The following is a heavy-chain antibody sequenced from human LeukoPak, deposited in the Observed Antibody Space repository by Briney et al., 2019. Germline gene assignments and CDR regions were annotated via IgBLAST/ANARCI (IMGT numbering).Heavy chain of an antibody. CDR1: GFTVSSNY. CDR2: IYSGGST. J-gene: IGHJ4*02. V-gene: IGHV3-66*01. D-gene: IGHD6-6*01. Sequence: PGGSLRLSRAGSGFTVSSNYMNWVRQAPGKGLEWVSVIYSGGSTYYADSVKGRFTISRDNSKNTLYLQMNSLRAEDTAVYYCARGSYSSSSADYWGQGTLVTVSA. CDR3: ARGSYSSSSADY.